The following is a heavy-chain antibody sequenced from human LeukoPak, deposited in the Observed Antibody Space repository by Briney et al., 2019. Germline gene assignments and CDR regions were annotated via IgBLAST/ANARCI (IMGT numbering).Heavy chain of an antibody. CDR1: GGSISGYY. Sequence: SETLSLTCTVSGGSISGYYWNWIRQHPGKGLEWIGYIYYTRSTDYSPSLQSRVTISLDTSMNLFSLRLTSVTAVDTAVYYCARSQNWYFDSWGQGTLVSVSS. CDR3: ARSQNWYFDS. D-gene: IGHD1-1*01. J-gene: IGHJ4*02. V-gene: IGHV4-59*01. CDR2: IYYTRST.